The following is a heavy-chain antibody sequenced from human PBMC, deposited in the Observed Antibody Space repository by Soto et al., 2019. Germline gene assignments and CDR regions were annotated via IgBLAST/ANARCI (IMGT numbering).Heavy chain of an antibody. CDR2: ISGSGGSK. Sequence: GGSLRLSCAASGFTFSSYAMSWVRQAPGKGLDWFSAISGSGGSKYYADSVKGRFTISRDNSKNTLYLQVNSLRAEDTAVYYCAKSLRFLEWLLYRGYYFDYWGQGTLVTVSS. J-gene: IGHJ4*02. CDR1: GFTFSSYA. D-gene: IGHD3-3*01. CDR3: AKSLRFLEWLLYRGYYFDY. V-gene: IGHV3-23*01.